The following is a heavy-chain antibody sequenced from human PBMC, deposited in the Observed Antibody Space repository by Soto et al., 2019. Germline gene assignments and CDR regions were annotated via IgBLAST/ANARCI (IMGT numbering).Heavy chain of an antibody. CDR3: AQGGGSGWVGLTGY. CDR2: ISYDGSNK. CDR1: GFTFSSYG. J-gene: IGHJ4*02. Sequence: QVQLVESGGGVVQPGRSLRLSCAASGFTFSSYGMHWVRQAPGKGLEWVAVISYDGSNKYYADSVKGRFTISRDNSKNALYLQMNSLRAEDTAVYYCAQGGGSGWVGLTGYWGQGTLVTVSS. V-gene: IGHV3-30*18. D-gene: IGHD6-19*01.